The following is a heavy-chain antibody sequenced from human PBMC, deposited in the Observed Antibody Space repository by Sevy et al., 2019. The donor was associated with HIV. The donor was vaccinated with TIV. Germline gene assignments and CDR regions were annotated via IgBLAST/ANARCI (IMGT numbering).Heavy chain of an antibody. D-gene: IGHD6-19*01. Sequence: ASVKVSCKASGYTFTSYGISWVRQAPGQGLEWMGWISAYNGNTNYAQKLQGRVTMTADTSTSTAYMELRSLRSDDTAVYYCARDRGEQWLVYFDYWGQGTLVTVSS. J-gene: IGHJ4*02. CDR2: ISAYNGNT. V-gene: IGHV1-18*01. CDR3: ARDRGEQWLVYFDY. CDR1: GYTFTSYG.